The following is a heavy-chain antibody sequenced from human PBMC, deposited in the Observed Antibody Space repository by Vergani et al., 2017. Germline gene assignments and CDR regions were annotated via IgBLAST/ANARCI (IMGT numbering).Heavy chain of an antibody. V-gene: IGHV3-30-3*01. CDR1: GFTFSSYA. Sequence: QVQLVESGGGVVQPGRSLRLSCAASGFTFSSYAMHWVRQAPGKGLEWVAVIPYDGSNKYYADSVKGRFTISRDNSKNTLYLQMNSLRAEDTAVYYCARMYSTSGFDYWGQGTLVTVSS. D-gene: IGHD6-13*01. CDR3: ARMYSTSGFDY. J-gene: IGHJ4*02. CDR2: IPYDGSNK.